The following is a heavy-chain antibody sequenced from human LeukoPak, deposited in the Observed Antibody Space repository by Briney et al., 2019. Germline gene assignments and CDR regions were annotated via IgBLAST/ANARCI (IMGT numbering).Heavy chain of an antibody. D-gene: IGHD5-12*01. CDR3: ARSGYDWYYFDY. V-gene: IGHV1-8*01. J-gene: IGHJ4*02. CDR2: MNPNGGDT. CDR1: GYTFTSYD. Sequence: ASVKVSCKASGYTFTSYDINWVRQATGQGLEWMGWMNPNGGDTGYAQKFQGRVTMTRNTSISTAYMELSSLRSEDTAVYYCARSGYDWYYFDYWGQGTLVTVSS.